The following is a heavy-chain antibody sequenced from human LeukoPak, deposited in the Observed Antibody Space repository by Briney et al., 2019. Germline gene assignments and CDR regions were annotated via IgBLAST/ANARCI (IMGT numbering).Heavy chain of an antibody. Sequence: RTSETLSLTCAVYGGSFSGYYWSWIRQPPGKGLEWIGEINHSGSTNYNPSLKSRVTISVDTSKNQFSLKLSSVTAADTAVYYCARGFGCYGSGSYYSNWFDPWGQGTLVTVSS. J-gene: IGHJ5*02. CDR2: INHSGST. CDR3: ARGFGCYGSGSYYSNWFDP. D-gene: IGHD3-10*01. CDR1: GGSFSGYY. V-gene: IGHV4-34*01.